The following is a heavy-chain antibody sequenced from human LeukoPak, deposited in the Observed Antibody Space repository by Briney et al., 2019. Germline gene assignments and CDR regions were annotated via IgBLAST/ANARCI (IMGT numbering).Heavy chain of an antibody. CDR3: ARVKQWLVPALDYFDY. V-gene: IGHV3-21*01. J-gene: IGHJ4*02. D-gene: IGHD6-19*01. CDR1: GFTFSSYS. Sequence: GGSLRLSCAASGFTFSSYSRNWVRQAPGKGLEWVSSISSSSSYIYYADSVKGRFTISRDNAKNSLYLQMNSLRAGDTAVYYCARVKQWLVPALDYFDYWGQGTLVTVSS. CDR2: ISSSSSYI.